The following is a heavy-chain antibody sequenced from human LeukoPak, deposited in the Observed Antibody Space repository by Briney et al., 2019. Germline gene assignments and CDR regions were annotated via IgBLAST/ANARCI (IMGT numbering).Heavy chain of an antibody. V-gene: IGHV4-30-4*07. CDR3: ARGRGYRRGYSYGSPLY. CDR2: IYYSGST. J-gene: IGHJ4*02. D-gene: IGHD5-18*01. Sequence: SQTLSLTCAVSGGSISSGGYSWSWIRQPPGKGLEWIGYIYYSGSTYYNPSLKSRVTISVDTSKNQFSLKLSSVTAADTAVYYCARGRGYRRGYSYGSPLYWGQGTLVTVSS. CDR1: GGSISSGGYS.